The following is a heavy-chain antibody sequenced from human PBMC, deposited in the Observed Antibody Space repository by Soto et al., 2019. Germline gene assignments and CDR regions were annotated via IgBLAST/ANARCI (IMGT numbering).Heavy chain of an antibody. J-gene: IGHJ4*02. V-gene: IGHV3-23*01. CDR1: GFTFSSYA. CDR2: FSGGRDTT. D-gene: IGHD2-21*01. CDR3: AKATSATCTGSICYSFDY. Sequence: VQLLESGGGLVQPGGSLRLSCVASGFTFSSYAMSWVRQAPGQRLEWVATFSGGRDTTWHADSVKGRFTVSRDSSKNTLSPQMNSLRPEDTALYYCAKATSATCTGSICYSFDYCGQGSLVTVSS.